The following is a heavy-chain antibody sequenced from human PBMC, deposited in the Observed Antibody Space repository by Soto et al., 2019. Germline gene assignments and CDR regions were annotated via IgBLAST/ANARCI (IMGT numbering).Heavy chain of an antibody. CDR3: ARVRYYYGSGSYWDFYYYGMDV. CDR1: GGSFSCYY. D-gene: IGHD3-10*01. CDR2: INHSGST. V-gene: IGHV4-34*01. J-gene: IGHJ6*02. Sequence: SETLSLTCAVYGGSFSCYYWSWIRQPPGKGLEWIGEINHSGSTNYNPSLKSRVTISVDTSKNQFSLKLSSVTAADTAVYYCARVRYYYGSGSYWDFYYYGMDVWGQGTTVTVSS.